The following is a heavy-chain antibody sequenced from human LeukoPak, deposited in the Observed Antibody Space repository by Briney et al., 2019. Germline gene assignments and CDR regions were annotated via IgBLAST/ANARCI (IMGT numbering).Heavy chain of an antibody. D-gene: IGHD3-10*01. CDR3: ARALVRGGTFDY. V-gene: IGHV3-21*01. J-gene: IGHJ4*02. Sequence: PGGSLRLSCAASGFTFSSYSMNWVRQAPGKGLEWVSSISGSSSYIYYADSVKGRFTISRDNAKNSLYLQMNSLRAEDTAVYYCARALVRGGTFDYWGQGTLVTVSS. CDR1: GFTFSSYS. CDR2: ISGSSSYI.